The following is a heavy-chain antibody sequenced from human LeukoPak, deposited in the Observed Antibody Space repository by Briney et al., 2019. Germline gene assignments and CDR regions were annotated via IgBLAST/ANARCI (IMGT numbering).Heavy chain of an antibody. Sequence: GGSLRLSCAASGFTFSDYYISWVRLAPGKGPEWVSYISYDGGTIHYADSVKGRFTISRDNAKNSVYLQMDSLRAENTGVYYCARAVKWDYWGQGTLVTDSS. V-gene: IGHV3-11*04. D-gene: IGHD1-26*01. J-gene: IGHJ4*02. CDR2: ISYDGGTI. CDR1: GFTFSDYY. CDR3: ARAVKWDY.